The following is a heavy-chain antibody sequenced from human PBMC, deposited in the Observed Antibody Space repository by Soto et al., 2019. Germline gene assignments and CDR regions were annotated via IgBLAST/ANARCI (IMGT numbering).Heavy chain of an antibody. J-gene: IGHJ4*02. CDR1: GASIRSGGYY. Sequence: QVQMQESGPGLVKPSETLSLTCSVSGASIRSGGYYWSWLRQSPGKGLAWIGHIYYTGSTFYSPSLKSRLTISLDTSKNQFSRDLRSVTAADTAMYYCARIEMASIKWGRGTLVTVAS. CDR3: ARIEMASIK. CDR2: IYYTGST. V-gene: IGHV4-31*03.